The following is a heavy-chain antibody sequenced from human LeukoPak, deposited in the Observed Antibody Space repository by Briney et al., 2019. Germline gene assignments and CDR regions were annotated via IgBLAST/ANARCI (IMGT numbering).Heavy chain of an antibody. CDR1: GGSISSSNW. CDR3: ARLEWLVRGDNNWFDP. J-gene: IGHJ5*02. V-gene: IGHV4-4*02. CDR2: IYHSGST. D-gene: IGHD6-19*01. Sequence: SETLSLTCAVPGGSISSSNWWSWVRQPPGKGLEWIGEIYHSGSTNYNPSLKSRVTISVDKSKNQFSLKLSSVTAADTAVYYCARLEWLVRGDNNWFDPWGQGTLVTVSS.